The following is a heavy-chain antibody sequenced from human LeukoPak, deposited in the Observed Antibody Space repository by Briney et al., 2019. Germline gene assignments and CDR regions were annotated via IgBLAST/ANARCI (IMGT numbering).Heavy chain of an antibody. Sequence: IPSETLSLTCNVSGGSISGYHWSWIRQPPGKGLEWLGYIYYSGSSNYNPSLKSRVTISADTSKNQFSLNLTSVTAADTAVYYCARSDYYYGMDVWGQGTTVTVSS. CDR3: ARSDYYYGMDV. J-gene: IGHJ6*02. V-gene: IGHV4-59*08. CDR1: GGSISGYH. CDR2: IYYSGSS.